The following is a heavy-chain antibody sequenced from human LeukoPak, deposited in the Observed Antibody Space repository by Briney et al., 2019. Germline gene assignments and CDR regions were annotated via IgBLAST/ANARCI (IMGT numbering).Heavy chain of an antibody. V-gene: IGHV4-39*07. D-gene: IGHD5-18*01. Sequence: PSETLSLTCTVSGGSISSSSYYWGWIRQPPGKGLEWIGSIYYSGSTYYNPSLKSRVTISVDTSKNQFSLKLSSVTAADTAVYYCAREYTAMVTAYFDYWGQGTLVTVSS. CDR1: GGSISSSSYY. CDR2: IYYSGST. CDR3: AREYTAMVTAYFDY. J-gene: IGHJ4*02.